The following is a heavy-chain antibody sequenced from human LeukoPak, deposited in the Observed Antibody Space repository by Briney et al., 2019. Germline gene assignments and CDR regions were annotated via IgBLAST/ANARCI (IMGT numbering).Heavy chain of an antibody. Sequence: GSLRLSCAASGVTFSSYEMNWVRQAPGKGLEWVPYIGSSGNTIYYADSVKGRFIISRDNAKNSLYLQMNSLRAEDTAVYYCARDAGITVAHNWFDPWGQGTLVIVSS. CDR3: ARDAGITVAHNWFDP. V-gene: IGHV3-48*03. J-gene: IGHJ5*02. D-gene: IGHD6-19*01. CDR1: GVTFSSYE. CDR2: IGSSGNTI.